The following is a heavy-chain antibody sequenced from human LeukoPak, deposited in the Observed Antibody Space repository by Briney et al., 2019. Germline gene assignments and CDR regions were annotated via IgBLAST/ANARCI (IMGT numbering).Heavy chain of an antibody. V-gene: IGHV3-48*03. CDR3: ARERWNDGGWYFDL. D-gene: IGHD1-1*01. CDR1: GFTLSSYE. CDR2: ISSSGSTI. Sequence: PGGSLRLSCAASGFTLSSYEMNWVRQAPGKGLEWVSYISSSGSTIYYADSVKGRFTISRDNAKNSLYLQMNSLRAEDTAVYYCARERWNDGGWYFDLWGRGTLVTVSS. J-gene: IGHJ2*01.